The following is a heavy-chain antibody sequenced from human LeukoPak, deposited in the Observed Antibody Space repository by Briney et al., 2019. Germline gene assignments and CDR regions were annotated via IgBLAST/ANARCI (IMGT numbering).Heavy chain of an antibody. J-gene: IGHJ3*02. CDR2: IYTSGST. Sequence: PSETLSLTCTVSGGSISSSSYYWGWIRQPPGKGLEWIGRIYTSGSTNYNPSLKSRVTMSVDTSKNQFSLKLSSVTAADTAVYYCARGYAFDIWGQGTMVTVSS. CDR1: GGSISSSSYY. CDR3: ARGYAFDI. V-gene: IGHV4-39*07.